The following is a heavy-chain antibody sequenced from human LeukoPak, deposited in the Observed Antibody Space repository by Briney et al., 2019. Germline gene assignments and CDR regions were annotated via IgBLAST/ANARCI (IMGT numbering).Heavy chain of an antibody. CDR1: GYSFTSYW. CDR3: ARLARYGSGSYYAPF. D-gene: IGHD3-10*01. V-gene: IGHV5-51*01. Sequence: GESLKISCKGSGYSFTSYWIGWVRQMPGKGLEWMEIIYPGDSDIRYSPSFQGQVTFSADKSISTAYLQWSSLKASDTAMYYCARLARYGSGSYYAPFWGQGTLVTVSS. J-gene: IGHJ4*02. CDR2: IYPGDSDI.